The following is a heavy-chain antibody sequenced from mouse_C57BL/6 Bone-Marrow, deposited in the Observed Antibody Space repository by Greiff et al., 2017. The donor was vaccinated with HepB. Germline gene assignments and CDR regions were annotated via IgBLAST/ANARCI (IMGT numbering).Heavy chain of an antibody. Sequence: QVQLQQPGAELVKPGASVKLSCKASGYTFTSYWMHWVKQRPGQGLEWIGMIHPNSGSTNYNEKFKSKATLTVDKSSSTPYMQLSSLTSVDSAVYYCVRTVVSWYYFYYWGQGTTLTDS. J-gene: IGHJ2*01. CDR2: IHPNSGST. CDR1: GYTFTSYW. D-gene: IGHD1-1*01. V-gene: IGHV1-64*01. CDR3: VRTVVSWYYFYY.